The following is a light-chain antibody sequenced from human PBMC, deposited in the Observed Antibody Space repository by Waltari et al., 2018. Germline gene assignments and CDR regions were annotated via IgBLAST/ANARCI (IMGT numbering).Light chain of an antibody. CDR1: SSNIGTNY. Sequence: QSVLTQSPSVSAAPGQKVTISCSGSSSNIGTNYVSWYQQLPGTAPKLLTYDHNKRPSGIPDRFSGSKSGTSATLGITGLQTGDEADYYCGTWDSSLSAVVFGGGTKLTVL. J-gene: IGLJ2*01. CDR3: GTWDSSLSAVV. CDR2: DHN. V-gene: IGLV1-51*01.